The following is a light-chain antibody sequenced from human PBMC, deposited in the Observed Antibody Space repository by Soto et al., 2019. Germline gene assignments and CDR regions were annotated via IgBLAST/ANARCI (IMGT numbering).Light chain of an antibody. J-gene: IGLJ2*01. Sequence: ALTQPPSASWSPGQSVTISCTVTLSDVGGQNSVSWYRQDPGKAPQLIVYDVTQRPSGVPDRFSGSRSGSTASLTVSGLQAEDEANYYCSSYTGTTVIFGGGTKVTVL. V-gene: IGLV2-8*01. CDR1: LSDVGGQNS. CDR3: SSYTGTTVI. CDR2: DVT.